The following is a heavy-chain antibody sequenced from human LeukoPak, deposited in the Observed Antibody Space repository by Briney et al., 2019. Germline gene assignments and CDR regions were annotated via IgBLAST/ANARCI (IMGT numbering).Heavy chain of an antibody. CDR3: ARDSSSFPHLLDF. J-gene: IGHJ4*02. CDR2: LYSSGIT. CDR1: GFTVSSTY. V-gene: IGHV3-53*01. D-gene: IGHD3-3*02. Sequence: GGSLRLSCAASGFTVSSTYMSWVRQAPGQGLEWVSLLYSSGITFYAESVQGRFTISRDNSKNTLYLQMNSLRAEDTAIYYCARDSSSFPHLLDFWGQGTLVTVSS.